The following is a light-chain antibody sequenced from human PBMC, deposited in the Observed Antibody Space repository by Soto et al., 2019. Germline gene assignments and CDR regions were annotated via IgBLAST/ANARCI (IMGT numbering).Light chain of an antibody. J-gene: IGLJ1*01. Sequence: QSALTQPRSVSGSPGQSVTISCTGTSSDVGGYNYVSWYQQNPGKAPKLMIYDVSKRPSGVSDRFSGSKSANTASLIISGLQAEDEADYYCSSYTVSVAPYVFGTGTKVTVL. CDR1: SSDVGGYNY. CDR3: SSYTVSVAPYV. CDR2: DVS. V-gene: IGLV2-11*01.